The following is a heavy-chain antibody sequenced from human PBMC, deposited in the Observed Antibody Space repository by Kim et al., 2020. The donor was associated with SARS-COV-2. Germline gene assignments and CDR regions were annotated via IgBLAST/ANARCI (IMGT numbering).Heavy chain of an antibody. V-gene: IGHV3-30*18. Sequence: GGSLRLSCAASGFTFSSYGMHWVRQAPGKGLEWVAVISYDGSNKYYADSVKGRFTISRDNSKNTLYLQMNSLRAEDTAVYYCAKPLWIQIWLFGNFDIWGAKTLFTVSS. D-gene: IGHD5-18*01. CDR3: AKPLWIQIWLFGNFDI. CDR1: GFTFSSYG. J-gene: IGHJ4*02. CDR2: ISYDGSNK.